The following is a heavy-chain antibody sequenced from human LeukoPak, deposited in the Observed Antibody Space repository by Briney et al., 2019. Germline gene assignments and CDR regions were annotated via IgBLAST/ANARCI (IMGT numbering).Heavy chain of an antibody. V-gene: IGHV3-74*01. CDR2: ISTDGSST. CDR3: VRFRSSGY. J-gene: IGHJ4*02. Sequence: GGSLRLSCAASGFTFSSYWMHWVRQAPGKGLVWVSRISTDGSSTSYADSVKGRFTISRDNAKNTLYLQMNSLRAEDTAVYYCVRFRSSGYWGQGTLVTVSS. D-gene: IGHD3-10*01. CDR1: GFTFSSYW.